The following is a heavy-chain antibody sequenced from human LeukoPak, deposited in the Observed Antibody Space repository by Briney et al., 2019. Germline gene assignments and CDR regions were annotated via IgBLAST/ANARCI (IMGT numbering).Heavy chain of an antibody. CDR1: GFTFDDYG. CDR3: ARWSSIKVAATENY. V-gene: IGHV3-20*01. D-gene: IGHD6-19*01. Sequence: PGGSLRLSCAASGFTFDDYGMSWVRQAPGKGLEWVSGITWNGDGKGYADSVKGRFTISRDNAKNSLYLQMNSLRAEDTALYHCARWSSIKVAATENYWGQGTLVTVSS. J-gene: IGHJ4*02. CDR2: ITWNGDGK.